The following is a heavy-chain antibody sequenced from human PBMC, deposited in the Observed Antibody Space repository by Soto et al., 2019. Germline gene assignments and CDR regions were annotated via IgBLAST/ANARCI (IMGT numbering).Heavy chain of an antibody. CDR2: VSSDGSST. CDR3: ARGQPNYSAFDS. J-gene: IGHJ4*02. Sequence: EVQLVESGGGLVQPGESLRLSCAASGFTFSSYWMHWFRQAPGKGLVWVSRVSSDGSSTVYANSVKGRLTISRDNAKNTLYLQMNSLRDEDTAMYYCARGQPNYSAFDSWGQGTLVTVSS. CDR1: GFTFSSYW. D-gene: IGHD4-4*01. V-gene: IGHV3-74*01.